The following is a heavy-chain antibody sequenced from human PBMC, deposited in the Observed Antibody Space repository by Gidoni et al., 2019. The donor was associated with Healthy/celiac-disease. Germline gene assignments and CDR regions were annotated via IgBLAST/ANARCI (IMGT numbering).Heavy chain of an antibody. D-gene: IGHD4-17*01. CDR3: AREYGDYAGYYYYGMDV. J-gene: IGHJ6*02. V-gene: IGHV4-30-4*01. CDR2: IYYSGST. CDR1: GGSISSGDYY. Sequence: QVQLQESGPGLVKPSQTLSLTCTVSGGSISSGDYYWSWIRQPPEKGLEWIGYIYYSGSTYYNPSLKSRVTISVDTSKNQFSLKLSYVTAADTAVYYCAREYGDYAGYYYYGMDVWGQGTTVTVSS.